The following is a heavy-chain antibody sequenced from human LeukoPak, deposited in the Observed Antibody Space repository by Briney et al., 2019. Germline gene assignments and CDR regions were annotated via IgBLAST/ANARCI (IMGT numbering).Heavy chain of an antibody. Sequence: GGSLRLSCAASGFTFSSYSMNWVRQAPGKGLEWVSSISSSSSYIYYADSVKGRFTISRDNAKNSLYLQMNSLRAEDTAVYYCARDFSPVFSIAMVRGFDPWGQGTLVTVSS. D-gene: IGHD3-10*01. CDR1: GFTFSSYS. J-gene: IGHJ5*02. CDR3: ARDFSPVFSIAMVRGFDP. CDR2: ISSSSSYI. V-gene: IGHV3-21*04.